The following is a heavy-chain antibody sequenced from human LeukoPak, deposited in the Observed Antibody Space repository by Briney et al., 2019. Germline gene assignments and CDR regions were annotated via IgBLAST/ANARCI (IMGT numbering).Heavy chain of an antibody. CDR3: AREGVPDILTGYQPNYFDY. J-gene: IGHJ4*02. CDR2: VNSDGSST. CDR1: GFTFSTYW. Sequence: GGSLRLFCAASGFTFSTYWMHWVRQAPGKGLVWVSRVNSDGSSTTHAGSVKGRFTISRDNAKNTLYLQMNSLRAEDTAVYYCAREGVPDILTGYQPNYFDYWGRGTLVTVSS. D-gene: IGHD3-9*01. V-gene: IGHV3-74*01.